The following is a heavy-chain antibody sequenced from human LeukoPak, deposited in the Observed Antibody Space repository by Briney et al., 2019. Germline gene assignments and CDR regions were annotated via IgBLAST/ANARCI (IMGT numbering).Heavy chain of an antibody. CDR3: AREGYYYDSSGYPRDAFDI. D-gene: IGHD3-22*01. Sequence: ASVKVSCKASGGTFSSYAISWVRQAPGQGLEWMGGIIPIFGTANYAQKFQGRVTITTDESTSTAYMELSSLRSEDTAVYYCAREGYYYDSSGYPRDAFDIWGQGTMVTVSS. V-gene: IGHV1-69*05. CDR2: IIPIFGTA. CDR1: GGTFSSYA. J-gene: IGHJ3*02.